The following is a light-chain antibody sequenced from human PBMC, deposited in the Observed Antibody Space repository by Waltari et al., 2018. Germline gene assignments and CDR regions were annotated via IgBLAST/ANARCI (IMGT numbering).Light chain of an antibody. V-gene: IGLV1-40*01. Sequence: QSVLTQPPSVSGAPGQRVTISCTGSSSNFGAGYDVHWYQQLPGTAPKVLIYENINRPSGVPDRFSGSKSGTSASLAIIGLQAEDEADYYCQSYDTGLKGYVFGTGTKVTVL. CDR3: QSYDTGLKGYV. J-gene: IGLJ1*01. CDR1: SSNFGAGYD. CDR2: ENI.